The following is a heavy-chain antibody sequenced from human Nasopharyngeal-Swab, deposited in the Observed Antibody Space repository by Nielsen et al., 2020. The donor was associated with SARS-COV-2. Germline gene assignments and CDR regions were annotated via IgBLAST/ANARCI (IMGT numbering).Heavy chain of an antibody. CDR1: GGSFSGDY. CDR2: LNHSGST. V-gene: IGHV4-34*01. Sequence: SETLSLTCAVYGGSFSGDYWSWIRKPPGKGQEWIGELNHSGSTNYNQALKSRVTISVDTSKNQFTLKLSSVTAADTAVYYCARGWGRDIVVVPAAVPISFDYWGQGTLVTVSS. J-gene: IGHJ4*02. CDR3: ARGWGRDIVVVPAAVPISFDY. D-gene: IGHD2-2*01.